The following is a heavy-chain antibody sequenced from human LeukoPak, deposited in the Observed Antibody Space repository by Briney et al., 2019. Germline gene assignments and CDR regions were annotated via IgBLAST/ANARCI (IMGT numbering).Heavy chain of an antibody. CDR1: GGSISSYY. D-gene: IGHD5-12*01. CDR2: IYYSGST. J-gene: IGHJ4*02. Sequence: SETLSLTCTVSGGSISSYYWSWIRQPPGKGLEWIGYIYYSGSTHYNPSLKSRVTISVDTSKKQFSLKLRSVTAADTAVYYCARANRYDLYFDYWGQGTLVTVSS. V-gene: IGHV4-59*01. CDR3: ARANRYDLYFDY.